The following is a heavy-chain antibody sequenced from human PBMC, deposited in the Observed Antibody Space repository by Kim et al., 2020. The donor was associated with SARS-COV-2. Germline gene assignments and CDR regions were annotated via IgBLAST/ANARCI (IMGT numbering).Heavy chain of an antibody. CDR3: ATGGGSSSLIDY. CDR1: GFMFGDFA. J-gene: IGHJ4*02. Sequence: GGSLRLSCAASGFMFGDFAMYWVRQAPGKGLEWVSGISWDGDIDYEASVKGRFTISIDNAKNSLYLQVKSLRTEDTALYYCATGGGSSSLIDYLGQGTLV. CDR2: ISWDGDI. V-gene: IGHV3-9*01. D-gene: IGHD6-6*01.